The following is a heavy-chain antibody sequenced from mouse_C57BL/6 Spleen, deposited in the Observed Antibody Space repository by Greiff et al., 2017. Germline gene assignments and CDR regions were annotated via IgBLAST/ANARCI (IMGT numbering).Heavy chain of an antibody. CDR2: INPNYGTT. Sequence: FKLQQSGPELVKPGASVKISCKASGYSFTDYNMNWVKQSNGKSLEWIGVINPNYGTTSYNQKFKGKATLTVDQSSSTAYMQLNSLTSEDSAVYYCARSEGYSNYWYFDVWGTGTTVTVSS. J-gene: IGHJ1*03. D-gene: IGHD2-5*01. V-gene: IGHV1-39*01. CDR1: GYSFTDYN. CDR3: ARSEGYSNYWYFDV.